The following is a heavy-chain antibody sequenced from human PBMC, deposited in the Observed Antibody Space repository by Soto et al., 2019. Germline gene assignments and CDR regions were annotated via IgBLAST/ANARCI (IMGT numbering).Heavy chain of an antibody. CDR3: VKGSSTSRPYYFDS. CDR2: ITGGGGDT. D-gene: IGHD2-2*01. J-gene: IGHJ4*02. Sequence: EVQLLDSGGGFVQPGGSLRLSCEASGFTFSDYAMSWVRQAPGRRLEWISAITGGGGDTYYADYVKGRVTISRDNSENTLYLQMSRLRAEDTALYYCVKGSSTSRPYYFDSWGQGTLVTVSS. CDR1: GFTFSDYA. V-gene: IGHV3-23*01.